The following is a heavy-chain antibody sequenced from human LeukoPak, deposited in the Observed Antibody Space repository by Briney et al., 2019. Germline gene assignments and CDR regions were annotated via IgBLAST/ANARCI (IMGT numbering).Heavy chain of an antibody. CDR1: GYTFTSYD. D-gene: IGHD4-23*01. J-gene: IGHJ2*01. CDR2: MNPNSGNT. CDR3: ARTQNPDYGGERYFDL. V-gene: IGHV1-8*01. Sequence: ASVKVSCKASGYTFTSYDINWVRQATGQGLEWMGWMNPNSGNTGYAQKFQGRVTMTRNTSISTAYMELSSLRSEDTAVYYCARTQNPDYGGERYFDLWGRGTLVTVSS.